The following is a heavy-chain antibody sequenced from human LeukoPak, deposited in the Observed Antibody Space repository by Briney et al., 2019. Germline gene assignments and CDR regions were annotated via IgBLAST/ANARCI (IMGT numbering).Heavy chain of an antibody. CDR2: INSDGSRT. D-gene: IGHD3-10*01. Sequence: PGGSLRLSCAASGFTFSSYWMHWVRQAPGKGLVWVSRINSDGSRTTYADSVKGRFTMSRDNSKNTLHLQMNSLRAEDTAVYYCAKGPYGSGSYDFTLFDPWGQGTLVTVSS. CDR3: AKGPYGSGSYDFTLFDP. CDR1: GFTFSSYW. J-gene: IGHJ5*02. V-gene: IGHV3-74*01.